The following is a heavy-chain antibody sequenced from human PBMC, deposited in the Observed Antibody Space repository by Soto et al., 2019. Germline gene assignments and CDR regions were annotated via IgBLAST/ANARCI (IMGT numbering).Heavy chain of an antibody. J-gene: IGHJ6*02. D-gene: IGHD3-3*01. CDR2: ISWDGGST. V-gene: IGHV3-43*01. Sequence: GGSLRLSCAASGFTFDDYTMHWVRQAPGKGLEWVSLISWDGGSTYYADSVKGRFTISRDNSKNSLYLQMNSLRTEDTALYYCAKAIGDTIFGVVNYADYYYGMDVWGQGTTVTVSS. CDR3: AKAIGDTIFGVVNYADYYYGMDV. CDR1: GFTFDDYT.